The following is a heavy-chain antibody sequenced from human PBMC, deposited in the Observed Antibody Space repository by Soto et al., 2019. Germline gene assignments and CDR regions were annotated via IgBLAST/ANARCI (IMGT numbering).Heavy chain of an antibody. V-gene: IGHV4-39*07. CDR2: IYYSGST. CDR1: GGSVSSSSCY. J-gene: IGHJ4*02. Sequence: SETLSLTCTVSGGSVSSSSCYWGWIRQPPGKGLEWIGSIYYSGSTYYNPSLKSRVTISVDRSKNQFSLKLSSVTAADTAVYYCASAGGLGAVAADYWGQGTLVTVSS. CDR3: ASAGGLGAVAADY. D-gene: IGHD6-19*01.